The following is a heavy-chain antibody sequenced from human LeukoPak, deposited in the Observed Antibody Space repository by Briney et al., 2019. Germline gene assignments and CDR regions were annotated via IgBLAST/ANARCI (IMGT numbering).Heavy chain of an antibody. CDR1: GGSISSYY. Sequence: SETLSLTCTVSGGSISSYYWSWIRQPPGKGLEWIGYIYYSGSTNYNPSLKSRVTISVDTSKNQFSLKLNSVTAADTAVYYCARRSFNDAFDIWGQGTMVTVSS. CDR3: ARRSFNDAFDI. V-gene: IGHV4-59*08. CDR2: IYYSGST. J-gene: IGHJ3*02.